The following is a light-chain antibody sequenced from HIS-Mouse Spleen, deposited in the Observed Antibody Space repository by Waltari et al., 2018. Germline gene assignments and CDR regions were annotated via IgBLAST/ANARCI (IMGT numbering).Light chain of an antibody. J-gene: IGLJ2*01. CDR1: SSDVGVYNY. V-gene: IGLV2-8*01. Sequence: QSALTQPPSASGSPGQSVTIPCPGTSSDVGVYNYVSCYQQHPGKAPKLMIYEVSKRPSGVPDRFSGSKSGNTASLTVSGLQAEDEADYYCSSYAGSNNLGVFGGGTKLTVL. CDR3: SSYAGSNNLGV. CDR2: EVS.